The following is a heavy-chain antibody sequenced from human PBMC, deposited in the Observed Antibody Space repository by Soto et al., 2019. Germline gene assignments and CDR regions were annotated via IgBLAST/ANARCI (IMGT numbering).Heavy chain of an antibody. CDR3: ARGRGSCSSFCDSDI. CDR2: ISSSSGTI. D-gene: IGHD2-15*01. Sequence: GGSLRHSCAASGFSFSSYTMSWVRQAPGKGLEWISYISSSSGTIYNADSVKGRFTISRDNAKNSLFLQMNSLRAEDTAVYYCARGRGSCSSFCDSDIWGQGTMVSVSS. CDR1: GFSFSSYT. V-gene: IGHV3-48*01. J-gene: IGHJ3*02.